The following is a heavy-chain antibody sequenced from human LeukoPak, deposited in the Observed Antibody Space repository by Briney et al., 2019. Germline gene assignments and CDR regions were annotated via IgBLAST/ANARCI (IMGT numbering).Heavy chain of an antibody. Sequence: SVKVSCKASGGTFSSYAISWVRQAPGQGLEWMEGIIPIFGTANYAQKFQGRVTITTDESTSTAYMELSSLRSEDTAVYYCARDVTACGGDCINWFDPWGQGTLVTVSS. CDR3: ARDVTACGGDCINWFDP. D-gene: IGHD2-21*02. J-gene: IGHJ5*02. CDR1: GGTFSSYA. V-gene: IGHV1-69*05. CDR2: IIPIFGTA.